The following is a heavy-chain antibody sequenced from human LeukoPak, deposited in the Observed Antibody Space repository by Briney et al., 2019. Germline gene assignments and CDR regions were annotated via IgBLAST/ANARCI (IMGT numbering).Heavy chain of an antibody. J-gene: IGHJ4*02. D-gene: IGHD4-11*01. CDR1: GGSISSGGYS. CDR3: ARYSNYGDYFDY. Sequence: PSETLSLTCAVSGGSISSGGYSWSWIRQPPGKGLEWIGYIYHSGSTYYNPSLKSRVTISVDRSKNQFSLKLSSVTAADTAVYYRARYSNYGDYFDYWGQGTLVTVSS. V-gene: IGHV4-30-2*01. CDR2: IYHSGST.